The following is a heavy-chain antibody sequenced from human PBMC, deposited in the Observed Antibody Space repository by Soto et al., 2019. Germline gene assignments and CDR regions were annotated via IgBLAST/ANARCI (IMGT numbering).Heavy chain of an antibody. CDR3: ARERDSFED. CDR1: GFTFSGYA. D-gene: IGHD2-15*01. CDR2: ISYDGRDK. J-gene: IGHJ4*02. Sequence: QVQLVESGGGVVQPGTSLRLSCAASGFTFSGYAMHWVRQAQGKGLEWVAFISYDGRDKFYAESVKGRFTISRDNSKNSLYLQMNSLRAEDTAVYYCARERDSFEDWGQGTLVIVSS. V-gene: IGHV3-30*04.